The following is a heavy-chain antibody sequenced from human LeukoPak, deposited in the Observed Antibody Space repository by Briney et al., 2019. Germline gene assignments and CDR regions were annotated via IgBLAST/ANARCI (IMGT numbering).Heavy chain of an antibody. D-gene: IGHD2-15*01. CDR3: VVVAATPLPGWFDP. J-gene: IGHJ5*02. V-gene: IGHV1-8*01. CDR2: MNPNSGNT. CDR1: GYTFNSYD. Sequence: ASVKVSFKASGYTFNSYDINWVRQATGQGLEWMGLMNPNSGNTGYAQKFQGRVNMTRDMSTSTLYMELSSLRSDDTAVYYCVVVAATPLPGWFDPWGQGTLVTVSS.